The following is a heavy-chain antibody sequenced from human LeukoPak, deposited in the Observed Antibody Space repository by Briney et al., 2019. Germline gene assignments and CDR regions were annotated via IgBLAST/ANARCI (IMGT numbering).Heavy chain of an antibody. D-gene: IGHD3-10*01. CDR2: ISSSGSTI. V-gene: IGHV3-48*03. CDR1: GFTFSSYE. J-gene: IGHJ4*02. CDR3: ARDDILWFGRGFDY. Sequence: GGSLRPSCAASGFTFSSYEMNWVRQAPGKGLEWVSYISSSGSTIYYADSVKGRFTISRDNAKNSLYLQMNSLRAEDTAVYYCARDDILWFGRGFDYWGQGTLVTVSS.